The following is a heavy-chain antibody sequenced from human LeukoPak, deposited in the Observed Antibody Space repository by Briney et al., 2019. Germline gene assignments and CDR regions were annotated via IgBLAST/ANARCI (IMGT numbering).Heavy chain of an antibody. CDR3: AKETVVVVAATPDAFDI. D-gene: IGHD2-15*01. V-gene: IGHV3-23*01. J-gene: IGHJ3*02. Sequence: PGGSLRVSCAASGFTFSSYAMSWVRQAPGKGLEWVSGISGSGGSTHYADSVKDRFTISRDNSKNTLYLQMNSLRAEDTAVYYCAKETVVVVAATPDAFDIWGQGTMVTVSS. CDR1: GFTFSSYA. CDR2: ISGSGGST.